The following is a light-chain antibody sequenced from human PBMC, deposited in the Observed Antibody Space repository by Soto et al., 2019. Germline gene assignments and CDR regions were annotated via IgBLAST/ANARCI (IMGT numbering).Light chain of an antibody. J-gene: IGKJ1*01. CDR1: QSISNW. V-gene: IGKV1-5*01. CDR2: DGS. CDR3: QQYNIYSQWT. Sequence: DVQMTQSPSTLSASVGDRVTITCRASQSISNWLAWYQQKPGKAPKLLIYDGSSLESGVPSRFSGSGSGTEVTIPISSLQPDDFATYYCQQYNIYSQWTFGQGTKVEIK.